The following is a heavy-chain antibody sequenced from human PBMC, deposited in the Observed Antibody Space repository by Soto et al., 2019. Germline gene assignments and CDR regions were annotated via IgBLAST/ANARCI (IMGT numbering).Heavy chain of an antibody. CDR2: ISSSSSYI. Sequence: EVQLVESGGGLVKPGGSLRLSCAASGFTFSSYSMNWVRQAPGKGLEWVSSISSSSSYIYYADSVKGRFTISRDNAKNSLFLQMNSLRAEDTSVYYCARDQITLWFGELLPDALDIWGQGTMVTVSS. D-gene: IGHD3-10*01. V-gene: IGHV3-21*01. CDR3: ARDQITLWFGELLPDALDI. CDR1: GFTFSSYS. J-gene: IGHJ3*02.